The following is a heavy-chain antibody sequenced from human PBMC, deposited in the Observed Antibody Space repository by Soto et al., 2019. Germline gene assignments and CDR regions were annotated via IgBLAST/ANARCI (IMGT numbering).Heavy chain of an antibody. J-gene: IGHJ6*02. Sequence: GGSLRLSCSASGFTFSSYAMHWVRQAPGKGLEYVSAISSNGGSTYYADSVKGRFTISRDNSKNTLYLQMNSLKTEDTAVYYCTTGIIVYYGMDVWGQGTTVTV. V-gene: IGHV3-64*04. D-gene: IGHD1-20*01. CDR1: GFTFSSYA. CDR3: TTGIIVYYGMDV. CDR2: ISSNGGST.